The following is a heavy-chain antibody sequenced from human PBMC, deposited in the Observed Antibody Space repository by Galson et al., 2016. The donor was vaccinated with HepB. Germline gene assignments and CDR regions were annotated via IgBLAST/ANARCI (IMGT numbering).Heavy chain of an antibody. J-gene: IGHJ4*02. CDR2: IKPDGSDT. CDR3: TTSYSSGWYRDGINY. D-gene: IGHD6-19*01. Sequence: SLRLSCAASEFTFSSYWMTWVRQAPGQGLEWVATIKPDGSDTYYVDSVKGRLIISRDNARNSLDLQMDSLRGEDTAVYYCTTSYSSGWYRDGINYWGQGVLVTVSS. CDR1: EFTFSSYW. V-gene: IGHV3-7*01.